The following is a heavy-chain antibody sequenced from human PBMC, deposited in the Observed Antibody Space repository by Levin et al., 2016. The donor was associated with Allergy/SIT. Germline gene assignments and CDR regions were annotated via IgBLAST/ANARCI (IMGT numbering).Heavy chain of an antibody. D-gene: IGHD3-3*01. CDR2: INHSGST. J-gene: IGHJ6*03. V-gene: IGHV4-34*01. Sequence: SETLSLTCAVYGGSFSGYYWSWIRQPPGKGLEWIGEINHSGSTNYNPSLKSRVTISVDTSKNQFSLKLSSVTAADTAVYYCARGRLRFLEWLGDYYYMDVWGKGTTVTVSS. CDR3: ARGRLRFLEWLGDYYYMDV. CDR1: GGSFSGYY.